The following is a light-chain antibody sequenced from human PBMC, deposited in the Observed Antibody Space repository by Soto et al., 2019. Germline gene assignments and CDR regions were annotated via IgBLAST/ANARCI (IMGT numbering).Light chain of an antibody. V-gene: IGKV1-5*01. CDR2: DAS. CDR3: QQYNSYPCT. Sequence: DIQMTQSPSTLSASVGYRVTITCRASQSISSWLAWYQQKPGKAPKLLIYDASRLEAGVPARFCGSGSGTEFTLTISSLQPDDFATYYCQQYNSYPCTFGRGTKVEIK. J-gene: IGKJ1*01. CDR1: QSISSW.